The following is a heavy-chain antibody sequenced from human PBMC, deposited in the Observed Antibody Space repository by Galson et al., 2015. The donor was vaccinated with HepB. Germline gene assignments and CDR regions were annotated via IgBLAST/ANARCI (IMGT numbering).Heavy chain of an antibody. Sequence: SLRLSCAASGFTSRTYAMSWVRQAPGKGLEWVSTISGGGGSTYYADSVKGRITISRDNSKNTLYLQMNSLRAEDTAVYYCAKALVAVTTQDAFDIWGQGTMVTVSS. D-gene: IGHD2-15*01. V-gene: IGHV3-23*01. CDR3: AKALVAVTTQDAFDI. J-gene: IGHJ3*02. CDR1: GFTSRTYA. CDR2: ISGGGGST.